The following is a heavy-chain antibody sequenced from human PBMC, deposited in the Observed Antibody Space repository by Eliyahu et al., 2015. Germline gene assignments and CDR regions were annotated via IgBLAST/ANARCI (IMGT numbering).Heavy chain of an antibody. V-gene: IGHV5-10-1*03. J-gene: IGHJ4*02. CDR1: GYRFPSYW. CDR2: IDPSDSYT. Sequence: EVQLVQSGAEVKKPGESLRISCQTSGYRFPSYWITWVRHMPGKGLDWMGRIDPSDSYTDYSPSFQGHVTISADKSKNTAYLEWSSLRPSDTAIYFCARQVHGYMNYWGQGTLVTVSS. D-gene: IGHD5-24*01. CDR3: ARQVHGYMNY.